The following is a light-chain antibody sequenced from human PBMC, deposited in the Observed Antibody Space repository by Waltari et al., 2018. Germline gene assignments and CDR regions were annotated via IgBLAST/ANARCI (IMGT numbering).Light chain of an antibody. Sequence: QSALTQPASVSESPGQSVTIFCAGTSNDVGGYNSVSWYQEHPGQAPRVIIYDVSDRPSGVSDRCSGSKSGNTASLTISGLQAEDEADYYCSSQSSNDVVLFGGGTKLTVL. CDR1: SNDVGGYNS. J-gene: IGLJ2*01. CDR3: SSQSSNDVVL. CDR2: DVS. V-gene: IGLV2-14*01.